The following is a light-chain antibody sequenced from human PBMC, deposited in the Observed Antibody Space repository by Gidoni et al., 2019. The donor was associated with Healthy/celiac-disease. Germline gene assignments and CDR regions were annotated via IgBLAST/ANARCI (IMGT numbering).Light chain of an antibody. Sequence: DSQLTQSPSFLSASVGDRVTITCRASQGISSYLAWYQQKPGKAPKLLIYAASTLQSGVPSRFSGSGSGTEFTLTISSLQPEDFATYYCQQLNSYPAPFGGGTKVEIK. J-gene: IGKJ4*01. CDR1: QGISSY. CDR2: AAS. CDR3: QQLNSYPAP. V-gene: IGKV1-9*01.